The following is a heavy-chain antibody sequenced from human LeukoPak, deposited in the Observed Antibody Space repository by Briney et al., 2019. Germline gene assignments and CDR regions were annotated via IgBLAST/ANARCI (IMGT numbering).Heavy chain of an antibody. CDR2: INPNSSGT. V-gene: IGHV1-2*02. Sequence: ASVKVSCKASGYTFTGFYIHWVRQAPGQGLEWMGWINPNSSGTKYAQRFQGRVTMTRDTSISTAYMELNSLRSDDTAVYYCARATTVVTPLGYWGQGTLVTVSS. D-gene: IGHD4-23*01. CDR1: GYTFTGFY. J-gene: IGHJ4*02. CDR3: ARATTVVTPLGY.